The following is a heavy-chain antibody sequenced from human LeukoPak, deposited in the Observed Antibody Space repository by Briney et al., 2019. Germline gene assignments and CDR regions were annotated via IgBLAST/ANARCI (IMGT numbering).Heavy chain of an antibody. Sequence: SETLSLTCTVSGGSVSSGSYYWSWIRQPPGKGLEWIGYIYYSGSNNYNPSLKSRVTISVDTSKNQFSLKLSSVTAADTAVYYCAREGAYYDILTGYSPDAFDIWGQGTMVTVSS. J-gene: IGHJ3*02. CDR3: AREGAYYDILTGYSPDAFDI. V-gene: IGHV4-61*01. CDR1: GGSVSSGSYY. D-gene: IGHD3-9*01. CDR2: IYYSGSN.